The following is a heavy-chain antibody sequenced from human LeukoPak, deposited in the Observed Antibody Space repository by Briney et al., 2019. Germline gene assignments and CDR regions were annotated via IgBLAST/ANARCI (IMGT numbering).Heavy chain of an antibody. CDR2: IIPIFGTA. Sequence: ASVKVSCKASGGTFSSYAISWVRQAPGQGLEWMGGIIPIFGTANYAQKFQGRVTITADESTSTAYMELSSLRSEDTAVYYCAREPELTDNTFDYWGQGTLVTVSS. CDR3: AREPELTDNTFDY. D-gene: IGHD1-14*01. V-gene: IGHV1-69*13. J-gene: IGHJ4*02. CDR1: GGTFSSYA.